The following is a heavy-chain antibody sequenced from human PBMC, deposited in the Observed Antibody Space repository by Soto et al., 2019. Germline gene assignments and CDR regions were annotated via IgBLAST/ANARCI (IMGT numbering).Heavy chain of an antibody. CDR2: IYWDGDE. CDR3: AHRLSAQTKAEYFQH. J-gene: IGHJ1*01. Sequence: QITLKESGPTLVKPTQTLTLTCNFSGFSLSTSGVGVGWIRQPPGKTLEWLAIIYWDGDERYSPSLRSRVTISKDTSKDQVVLTMTNMDPVDTATYFCAHRLSAQTKAEYFQHWGPGTVVTVSS. V-gene: IGHV2-5*02. CDR1: GFSLSTSGVG.